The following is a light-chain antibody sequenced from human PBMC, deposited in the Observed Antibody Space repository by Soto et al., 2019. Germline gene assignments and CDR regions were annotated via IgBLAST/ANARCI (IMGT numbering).Light chain of an antibody. Sequence: QPVLTQPPSASGTPGQRVTISCSGSNSNIGTYTVNWYHHLPGTAPKLLIYSNNQRPSGVPDRFSGSKSGTSASLAISGLQSEDEADYYCAAWDDSLNGQWVFGGGTKLTVL. V-gene: IGLV1-44*01. CDR3: AAWDDSLNGQWV. CDR1: NSNIGTYT. CDR2: SNN. J-gene: IGLJ3*02.